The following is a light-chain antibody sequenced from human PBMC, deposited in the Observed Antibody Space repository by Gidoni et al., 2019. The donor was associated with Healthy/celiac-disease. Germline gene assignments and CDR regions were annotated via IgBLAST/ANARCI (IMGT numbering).Light chain of an antibody. J-gene: IGKJ1*01. CDR3: QQRASWPPT. V-gene: IGKV3-11*01. Sequence: EVVLTQSPPTLSLSPGERATLSCRASQSVSNYLAWYQQKGGQAPRLLIYDTSLRATGIPTRFSGSGSGTDFTLTISSLEPEDVGIYYCQQRASWPPTFGQGTRVDIK. CDR1: QSVSNY. CDR2: DTS.